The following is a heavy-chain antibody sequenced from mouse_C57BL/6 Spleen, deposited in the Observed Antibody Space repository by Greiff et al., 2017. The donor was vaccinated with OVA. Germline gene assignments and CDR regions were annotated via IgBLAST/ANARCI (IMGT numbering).Heavy chain of an antibody. V-gene: IGHV1-53*01. CDR3: ARGRAGGSWFAY. CDR2: INPSNGGT. Sequence: QVQLQQSGTELVKPGASVKLSCKASGYTFTSYWMHWVKQRPGQGLEWIGNINPSNGGTNYNEKFKSKATLTVDKSSSTAYMQLSSLTSEDSAVYYCARGRAGGSWFAYWGQGTLVTVSA. J-gene: IGHJ3*01. CDR1: GYTFTSYW. D-gene: IGHD3-3*01.